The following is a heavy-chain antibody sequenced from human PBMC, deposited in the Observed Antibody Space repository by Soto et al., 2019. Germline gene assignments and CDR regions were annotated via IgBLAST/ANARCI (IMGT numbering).Heavy chain of an antibody. V-gene: IGHV4-61*01. CDR1: GGSVSSGIYY. CDR2: IYYSGST. CDR3: AGGRDGYNSPGRFDY. Sequence: SETLSLTCTVSGGSVSSGIYYWSWIRQPPGKGLEWIGYIYYSGSTNYNPSLKSRVTISVDTSKNQFSLKLSSVTAADTAVYYCAGGRDGYNSPGRFDYWGQGTLVTVSS. J-gene: IGHJ4*02. D-gene: IGHD5-12*01.